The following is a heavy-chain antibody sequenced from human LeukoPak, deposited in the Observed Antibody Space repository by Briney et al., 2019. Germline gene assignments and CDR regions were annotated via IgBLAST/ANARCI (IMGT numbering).Heavy chain of an antibody. J-gene: IGHJ4*02. V-gene: IGHV3-15*01. D-gene: IGHD3-16*01. CDR3: TSTLGY. CDR2: IKSKAAGETT. CDR1: GVTLSNAW. Sequence: PGGSLRLSCAASGVTLSNAWMSWVRQAPGKGLEWVGRIKSKAAGETTDYAAPVKGRFTISRDDSKNTLYLQMNSLKTEDTAVYYCTSTLGYWGQGTLVTVSS.